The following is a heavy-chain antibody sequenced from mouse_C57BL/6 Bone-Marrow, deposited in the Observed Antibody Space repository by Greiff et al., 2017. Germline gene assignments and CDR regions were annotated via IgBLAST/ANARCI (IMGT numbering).Heavy chain of an antibody. CDR2: INPSSGYT. J-gene: IGHJ4*01. CDR1: GYTFTSYW. CDR3: ARERDDYDVIYYYAMDY. D-gene: IGHD2-4*01. V-gene: IGHV1-7*01. Sequence: VQLQQSGAELAKPGASVKLSCKASGYTFTSYWMHWVKQRPGQGLEWIGYINPSSGYTKYNQKFKDKATLTADKSSSTAYMQLSSLTYEDSAVYYDARERDDYDVIYYYAMDYWGQGTSVTVSS.